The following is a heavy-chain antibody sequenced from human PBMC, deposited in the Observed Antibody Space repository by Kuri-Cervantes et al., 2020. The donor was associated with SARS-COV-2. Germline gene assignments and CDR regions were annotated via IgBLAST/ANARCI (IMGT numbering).Heavy chain of an antibody. D-gene: IGHD1-1*01. J-gene: IGHJ4*02. CDR3: VRDGDHWNFDY. CDR2: INPDGSYT. CDR1: GFTFSGHW. V-gene: IGHV3-74*01. Sequence: GESLKISCAASGFTFSGHWLHWVRQAPGKGLVWVSRINPDGSYTNNADSVNGRFTLSRDNAKNMLFLQMDSLRAEDTAVYYCVRDGDHWNFDYWGQGTLVTVSS.